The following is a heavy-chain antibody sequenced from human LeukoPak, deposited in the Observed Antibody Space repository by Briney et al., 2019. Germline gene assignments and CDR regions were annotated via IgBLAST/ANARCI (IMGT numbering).Heavy chain of an antibody. CDR1: GYTFTSYY. V-gene: IGHV1-46*01. CDR3: ARGNRILHPGLPFDY. Sequence: ASVKVSCKASGYTFTSYYMHWVRQAPGQGLEWMGIINPSGGSTSYAQKFQGRVTMTRDTSTSTVYMELSSLRSEDTAVYYCARGNRILHPGLPFDYWGQGTLVTVSS. CDR2: INPSGGST. J-gene: IGHJ4*02. D-gene: IGHD2-15*01.